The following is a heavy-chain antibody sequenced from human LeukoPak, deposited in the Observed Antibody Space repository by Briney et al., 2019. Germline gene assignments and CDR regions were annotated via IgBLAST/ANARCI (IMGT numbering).Heavy chain of an antibody. CDR1: GYTFTSYD. Sequence: GASVKVSCKASGYTFTSYDINWVRQATGQGLEWMGWMNPNSGNTGYAQKFQGRVTMTEDTSTDTAYMELSSLRSEDTAVYYCATSAHGDYGDYWGQGTLVTVSS. J-gene: IGHJ4*02. CDR2: MNPNSGNT. CDR3: ATSAHGDYGDY. V-gene: IGHV1-8*01. D-gene: IGHD4-17*01.